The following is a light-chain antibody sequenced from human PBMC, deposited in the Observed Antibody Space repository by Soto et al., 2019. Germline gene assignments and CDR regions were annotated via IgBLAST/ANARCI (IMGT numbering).Light chain of an antibody. CDR3: QQRSNWPPT. CDR1: QSVPGKF. CDR2: DAS. V-gene: IGKV3-11*01. Sequence: VLTQSPGTLSLYQGERATLSCRASQSVPGKFLAWYQQKPGQAPRLLIYDASNRATGIPARFSGSGSGTDFTLTISSLEPEDFAVYYCQQRSNWPPTFGQGTKVDIK. J-gene: IGKJ1*01.